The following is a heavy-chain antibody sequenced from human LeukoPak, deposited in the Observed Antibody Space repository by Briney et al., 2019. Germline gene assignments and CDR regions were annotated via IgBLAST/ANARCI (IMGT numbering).Heavy chain of an antibody. CDR1: GFTFSSYA. J-gene: IGHJ5*02. V-gene: IGHV3-23*01. CDR3: AKDKTHYDYVWGSYRYTYKTGNNWFDP. D-gene: IGHD3-16*02. CDR2: ISGSGGST. Sequence: GGSLRLSCAASGFTFSSYAMSWVRQAPGKGLEWVSAISGSGGSTYYADSVKGRFTISRDNSKNTLYLQMNSLRAEDTAVYYCAKDKTHYDYVWGSYRYTYKTGNNWFDPWGQGTLVTVSS.